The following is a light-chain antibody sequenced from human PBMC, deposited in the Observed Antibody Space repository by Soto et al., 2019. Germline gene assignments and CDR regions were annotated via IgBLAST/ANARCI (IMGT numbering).Light chain of an antibody. CDR3: QQYNDWPRT. J-gene: IGKJ1*01. CDR1: QSVRSN. V-gene: IGKV3-15*01. CDR2: GAS. Sequence: EVVMTQSPATLSVSPGERATLSCRASQSVRSNLAWYQQKPGQGPRLLFYGASTRATGIPARFSASGSGTEFTLTISSLQSEDFAVYYCQQYNDWPRTFGQGTKVEIK.